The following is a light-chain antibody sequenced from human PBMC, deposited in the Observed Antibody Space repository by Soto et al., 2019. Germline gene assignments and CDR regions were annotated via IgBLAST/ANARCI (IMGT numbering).Light chain of an antibody. Sequence: DIQVTQSPSTLSASVGDRVTITCRASQSVSSWLAWYQQKPGKAPKLLIYKASTLESGVPSRFSGSGSGTEFTLTISSLQPDDFATYYCQQYNTYWTFGQGTKAEIK. CDR1: QSVSSW. J-gene: IGKJ1*01. CDR2: KAS. V-gene: IGKV1-5*03. CDR3: QQYNTYWT.